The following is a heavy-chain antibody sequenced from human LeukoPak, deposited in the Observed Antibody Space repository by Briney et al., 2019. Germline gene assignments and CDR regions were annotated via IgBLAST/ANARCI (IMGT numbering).Heavy chain of an antibody. D-gene: IGHD3-22*01. CDR2: MHHSGSR. J-gene: IGHJ2*01. Sequence: KPSETLSLTCGVYGGSFSGLYWNWVRQPPGKGLEWIGEMHHSGSRNYNPSLKSRVTISVDSSKNQLSLKLTSVTAADTAVYYCVTSPADSSGYYSEGYFDVWGRGSLVIVSS. CDR3: VTSPADSSGYYSEGYFDV. CDR1: GGSFSGLY. V-gene: IGHV4-34*01.